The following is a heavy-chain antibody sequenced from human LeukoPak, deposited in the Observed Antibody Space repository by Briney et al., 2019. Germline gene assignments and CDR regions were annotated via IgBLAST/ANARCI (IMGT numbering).Heavy chain of an antibody. D-gene: IGHD5-18*01. V-gene: IGHV1-18*04. Sequence: ASVRVSCKASGYTFTSYGISWVRQAPGQGLEWMGWISAYNGNTNYAQKLQGRVTMTTDTSTSTAYMELRSLRSDDTAVYYCATGYSYGYYYFDYWAREPWSPSPQ. CDR3: ATGYSYGYYYFDY. CDR2: ISAYNGNT. CDR1: GYTFTSYG. J-gene: IGHJ4*02.